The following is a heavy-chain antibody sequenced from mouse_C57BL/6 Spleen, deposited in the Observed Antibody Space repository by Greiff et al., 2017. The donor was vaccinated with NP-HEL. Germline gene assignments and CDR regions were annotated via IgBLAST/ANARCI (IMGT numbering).Heavy chain of an antibody. CDR2: IDPSDSYT. V-gene: IGHV1-69*01. D-gene: IGHD1-1*01. Sequence: QVQLQQSGAELVMPGASVKLSCKASGYTFTSYWMHWVKQRPGQGLEWIGEIDPSDSYTNYNQKFKGKSTLTVDKSSSTAYMQLSSLTSEDSAVYYCARSGGYYGSSPYSMDYWGQGTSVTVSS. J-gene: IGHJ4*01. CDR3: ARSGGYYGSSPYSMDY. CDR1: GYTFTSYW.